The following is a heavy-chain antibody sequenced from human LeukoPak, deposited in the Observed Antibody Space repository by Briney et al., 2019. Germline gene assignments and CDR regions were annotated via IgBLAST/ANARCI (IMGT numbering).Heavy chain of an antibody. V-gene: IGHV3-23*01. Sequence: PGGSLRLSCAASGFTFSTYAMTWVRQAPGKGLEWVSVINGGGGGTYYADSVKGRFTITRDNFKNTLYLQMNSLRAEDTAVYYCAKGSSPSRPYYFDYWGQGTLVTVSS. CDR3: AKGSSPSRPYYFDY. D-gene: IGHD6-6*01. J-gene: IGHJ4*02. CDR2: INGGGGGT. CDR1: GFTFSTYA.